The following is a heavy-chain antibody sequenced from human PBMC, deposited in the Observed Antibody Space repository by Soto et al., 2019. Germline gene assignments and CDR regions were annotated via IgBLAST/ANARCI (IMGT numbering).Heavy chain of an antibody. CDR2: IYHGDSDT. Sequence: GESLKISCQGSGYSFASYLIGWVRQMPGKDLEWMGIIYHGDSDTRYSPSFQGQVTISADKSLRTAYLQWTRLKASDTALYYCARTSSFSLGFYSDGMDVWGQGTTVTVSS. D-gene: IGHD6-6*01. CDR3: ARTSSFSLGFYSDGMDV. J-gene: IGHJ6*02. CDR1: GYSFASYL. V-gene: IGHV5-51*01.